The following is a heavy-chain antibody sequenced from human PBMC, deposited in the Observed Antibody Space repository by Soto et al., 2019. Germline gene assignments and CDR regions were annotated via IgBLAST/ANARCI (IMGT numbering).Heavy chain of an antibody. V-gene: IGHV3-7*03. CDR2: IKQDGSET. CDR3: ATNTVTKVDDY. CDR1: GFTFSNFW. J-gene: IGHJ4*02. D-gene: IGHD4-17*01. Sequence: EVQLVESGGGFVQPGGSLRLSCTASGFTFSNFWMNWVRQAPGRGLEWVDNIKQDGSETYYVDSVKGLFVISRDNAKNSLSLQMNSLTAEDTAVYYCATNTVTKVDDYWGQGTLVTVSS.